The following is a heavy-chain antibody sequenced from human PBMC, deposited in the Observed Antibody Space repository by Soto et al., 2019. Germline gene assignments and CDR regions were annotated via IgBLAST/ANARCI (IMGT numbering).Heavy chain of an antibody. J-gene: IGHJ3*02. CDR2: INPNSGGT. CDR3: ERDSGAGSRWSDDLDALNI. V-gene: IGHV1-2*02. D-gene: IGHD1-26*01. Sequence: ASVKVSCKTSGYTFTGYHIHWVRQAPGQGLEWMGWINPNSGGTNYAQRFQGRVTMTRDTSISTAYMELSRLRSDDTAVYFCERDSGAGSRWSDDLDALNIWGQGTMVTVSS. CDR1: GYTFTGYH.